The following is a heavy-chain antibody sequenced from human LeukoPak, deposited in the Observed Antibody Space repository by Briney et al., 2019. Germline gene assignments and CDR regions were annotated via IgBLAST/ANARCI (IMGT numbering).Heavy chain of an antibody. D-gene: IGHD3-10*01. V-gene: IGHV3-23*01. CDR1: GISLSNNA. CDR2: ISERGGST. J-gene: IGHJ4*02. CDR3: AKRGVVIRGILVIGYHQEAYHYDF. Sequence: GGSLRLSCVVSGISLSNNAMTWVRQAPGKGLEWVSYISERGGSTTYADSVKGRFTISRDTSLNTLYLQMNNLRAEDTAVYFCAKRGVVIRGILVIGYHQEAYHYDFWGQGVLVTVSS.